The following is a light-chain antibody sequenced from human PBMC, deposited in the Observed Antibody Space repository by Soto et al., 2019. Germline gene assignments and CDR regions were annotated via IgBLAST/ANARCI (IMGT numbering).Light chain of an antibody. V-gene: IGLV2-11*01. CDR3: CSYAGSYTWV. CDR2: DVS. CDR1: SSDVGGYNF. Sequence: QSALTQPRSVSGSPGQSVTISCTGTSSDVGGYNFVSWYHQHPGKAPKLMIYDVSKRPSGVPDRFSGSKSGNTASLTISGLQAEDEADYYCCSYAGSYTWVFGTGIKLTVL. J-gene: IGLJ1*01.